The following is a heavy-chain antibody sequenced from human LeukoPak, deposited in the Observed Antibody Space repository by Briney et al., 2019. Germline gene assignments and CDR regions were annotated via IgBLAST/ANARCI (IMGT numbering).Heavy chain of an antibody. CDR2: ISAYNGNT. CDR1: GYTFISYG. J-gene: IGHJ5*02. CDR3: ARLHYYGSGSYPNWFDP. Sequence: VASVKVSXKASGYTFISYGISWVRQAPGQGLEWMGWISAYNGNTNYAQKLQGRVTMTTDTSTSTAYMELRSLRSDDTAVYYCARLHYYGSGSYPNWFDPWGQGTLVTVSS. V-gene: IGHV1-18*01. D-gene: IGHD3-10*01.